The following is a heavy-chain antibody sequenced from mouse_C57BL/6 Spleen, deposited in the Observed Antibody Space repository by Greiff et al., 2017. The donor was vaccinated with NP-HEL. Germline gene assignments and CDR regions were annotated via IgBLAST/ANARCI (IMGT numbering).Heavy chain of an antibody. J-gene: IGHJ2*01. Sequence: VQLKESGPGLVKPSQSLSLTCSVTGYSITSGYYWNWIRQFPGNKLEWMGYISYDGSNNYNPSLKNRISITRDTSKNQFFLKLNSVTTEDTATYYCARADRDYFDYWGQGTTLTVSS. CDR3: ARADRDYFDY. CDR1: GYSITSGYY. CDR2: ISYDGSN. V-gene: IGHV3-6*01.